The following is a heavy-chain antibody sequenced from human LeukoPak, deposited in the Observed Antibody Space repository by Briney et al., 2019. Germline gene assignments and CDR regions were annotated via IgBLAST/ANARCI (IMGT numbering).Heavy chain of an antibody. Sequence: SQTLSLTCTVSGRSISSSSYYWGRLRQPPGKGLEWFGRIYYSGSTYYNPSLKSRVTISVDTSKNQFSLKLSSVTAADTAVYYCARPLTGYSSSWYRRGGEDWFDPWGQGTLVTVSS. CDR1: GRSISSSSYY. CDR2: IYYSGST. J-gene: IGHJ5*02. V-gene: IGHV4-39*01. D-gene: IGHD6-13*01. CDR3: ARPLTGYSSSWYRRGGEDWFDP.